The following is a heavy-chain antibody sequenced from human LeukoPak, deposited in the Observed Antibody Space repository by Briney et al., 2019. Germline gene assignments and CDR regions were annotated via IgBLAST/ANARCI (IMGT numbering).Heavy chain of an antibody. J-gene: IGHJ5*02. CDR1: GFTVSSYY. CDR2: IYSGGST. Sequence: GGSLRLSCAASGFTVSSYYMSWVRQAPGKGLEWVSVIYSGGSTYYTDSVKGRFTISRDNSKNTLYLQMNSVRAEDTAVYYCARATYCSGGSCYAFDPWGQGILVTVSS. V-gene: IGHV3-53*01. D-gene: IGHD2-15*01. CDR3: ARATYCSGGSCYAFDP.